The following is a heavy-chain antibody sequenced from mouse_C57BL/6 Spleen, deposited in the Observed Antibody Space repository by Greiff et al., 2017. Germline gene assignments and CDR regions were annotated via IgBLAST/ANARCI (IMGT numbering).Heavy chain of an antibody. CDR1: GYTFTSYW. Sequence: EVQLQQSGTVLARPGASVKMSCKTSGYTFTSYWMPWVKQRPGQGLEWIGAIYPGNSDTSYNQKFKGKAKLTAVTSASTTYMELSSLTNEDSAVYYCTRCGAYGWFGNWGQGTTLTVAS. J-gene: IGHJ2*01. V-gene: IGHV1-5*01. CDR2: IYPGNSDT. D-gene: IGHD2-2*01. CDR3: TRCGAYGWFGN.